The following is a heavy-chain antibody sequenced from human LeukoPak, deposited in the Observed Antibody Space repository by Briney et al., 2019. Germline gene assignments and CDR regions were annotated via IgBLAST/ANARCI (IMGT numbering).Heavy chain of an antibody. CDR1: GFTFNTYG. Sequence: GGSLRLSCAASGFTFNTYGMNWVRQAPGKGLEWVAIIWYDGSDKYYAESVKGRFTISRDNSKNTMYLQVNSLRAEDTAVYYCARVGCTGGSCLAYNYYAMDVWGQGTTVTVSS. CDR3: ARVGCTGGSCLAYNYYAMDV. J-gene: IGHJ6*02. CDR2: IWYDGSDK. D-gene: IGHD2-15*01. V-gene: IGHV3-33*01.